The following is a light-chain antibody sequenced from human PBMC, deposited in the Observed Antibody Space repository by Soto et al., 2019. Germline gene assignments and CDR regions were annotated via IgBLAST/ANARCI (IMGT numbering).Light chain of an antibody. J-gene: IGKJ4*01. CDR1: QSVGTF. Sequence: IVLTQSPATLSLSPGERATLSCRASQSVGTFLAWYQQKPGLAPRLLIYDASNRASGIPARFSGGGSGTDFTLTISILEPEDFAVYYCQQRSSWPSFGGGTKVEIK. V-gene: IGKV3-11*01. CDR3: QQRSSWPS. CDR2: DAS.